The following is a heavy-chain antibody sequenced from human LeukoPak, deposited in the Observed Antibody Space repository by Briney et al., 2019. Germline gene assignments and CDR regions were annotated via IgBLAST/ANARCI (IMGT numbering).Heavy chain of an antibody. J-gene: IGHJ4*02. D-gene: IGHD3-22*01. V-gene: IGHV3-30*03. Sequence: PGGSLRLSCAASGFTFSTYDMHWVRQAPGKGLEWVAVISYDGSNKYYADSVKGRFTISRDNSKNTLYLQMNSLRAEDTAVYYCARWSNYDSSGRYYFDYWGQGTLVTVSS. CDR3: ARWSNYDSSGRYYFDY. CDR2: ISYDGSNK. CDR1: GFTFSTYD.